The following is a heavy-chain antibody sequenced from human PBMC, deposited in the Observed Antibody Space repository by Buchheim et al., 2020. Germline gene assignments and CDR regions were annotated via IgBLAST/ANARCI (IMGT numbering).Heavy chain of an antibody. D-gene: IGHD3-10*01. V-gene: IGHV3-48*03. Sequence: VQLVESGGGLVQPGGSLRLSCAASGFTFSSYEMNWVRQAPGKGLEWVSYISSSGSTIYYADSVKGRFTISRANAKNSLSLQMNSLGAEDTAVYYCARDLVVQGVIDYYYYGMDVWGQGTT. J-gene: IGHJ6*02. CDR3: ARDLVVQGVIDYYYYGMDV. CDR1: GFTFSSYE. CDR2: ISSSGSTI.